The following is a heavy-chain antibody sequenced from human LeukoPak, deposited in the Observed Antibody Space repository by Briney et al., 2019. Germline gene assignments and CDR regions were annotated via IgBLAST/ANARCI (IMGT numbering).Heavy chain of an antibody. V-gene: IGHV3-30*03. D-gene: IGHD1-26*01. CDR3: ATGGGGATFDY. CDR2: ISYDGSNK. Sequence: GGSLRLSCAASGFTFSSYGMHWVRQAPGKGLEWVAVISYDGSNKYYADSVKGRFTISRDNSKNTLYLQMNSLRAEDTAVYYCATGGGGATFDYGGQGPLVTVPS. CDR1: GFTFSSYG. J-gene: IGHJ4*02.